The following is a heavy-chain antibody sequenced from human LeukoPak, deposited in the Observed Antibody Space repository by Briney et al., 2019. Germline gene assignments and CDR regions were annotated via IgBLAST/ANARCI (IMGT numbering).Heavy chain of an antibody. V-gene: IGHV1-2*02. CDR3: TRGVVVTGLDY. CDR1: GYTFTGYY. Sequence: ASVKVSCKASGYTFTGYYMHWVRQAPGQGLEWMGWINPNHGDTNYAQKFQDRVSMTRDTSISTAYVELSRVRSDDTAVYYCTRGVVVTGLDYWGQGTLVTVSS. J-gene: IGHJ4*02. CDR2: INPNHGDT. D-gene: IGHD2-21*02.